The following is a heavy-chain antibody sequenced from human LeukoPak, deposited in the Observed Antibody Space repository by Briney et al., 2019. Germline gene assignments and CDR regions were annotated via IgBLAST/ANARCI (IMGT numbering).Heavy chain of an antibody. V-gene: IGHV3-74*01. D-gene: IGHD2-15*01. J-gene: IGHJ5*02. CDR1: GFPFTTYW. CDR3: ARASIVVAPFHWFDP. Sequence: PGGSLRLSCAASGFPFTTYWMHWVRQAPGKGLVWVSRINSDGSSTSYADSVKGRFTISRDNAKNTLYLQMNSLRAEDTAVYYCARASIVVAPFHWFDPWGQGTLVTVSS. CDR2: INSDGSST.